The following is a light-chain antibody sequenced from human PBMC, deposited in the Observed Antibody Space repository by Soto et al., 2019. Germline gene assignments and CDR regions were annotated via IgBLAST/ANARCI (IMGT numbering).Light chain of an antibody. V-gene: IGLV2-14*03. Sequence: SVLTQPASVSGSPWQSIALSCTGNSSDVGAYIYVSWYQHHPGKAPKLILYDVSARPSGVSDRFSGSKSGNTASLTISGLQPEDEADYYCSSYTSSSTEVFGTGTKVTVL. J-gene: IGLJ1*01. CDR2: DVS. CDR1: SSDVGAYIY. CDR3: SSYTSSSTEV.